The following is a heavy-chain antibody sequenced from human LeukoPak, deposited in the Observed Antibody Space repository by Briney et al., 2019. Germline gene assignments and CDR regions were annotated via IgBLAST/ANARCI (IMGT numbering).Heavy chain of an antibody. CDR1: GGTLSSYT. CDR2: IIPIFGTA. D-gene: IGHD1-1*01. Sequence: ASVKVSCKASGGTLSSYTISWVRQAPGQGREWMGGIIPIFGTANYAQKFQGRVTITADESTSTAYMELSSLRSEDTAVYYCARGTSSDWFDPWGQGTLVTVSS. J-gene: IGHJ5*02. V-gene: IGHV1-69*13. CDR3: ARGTSSDWFDP.